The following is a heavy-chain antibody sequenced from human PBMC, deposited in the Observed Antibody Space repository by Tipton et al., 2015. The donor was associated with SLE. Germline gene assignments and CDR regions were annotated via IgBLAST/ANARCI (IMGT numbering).Heavy chain of an antibody. CDR1: GDSISRHY. V-gene: IGHV4-59*08. D-gene: IGHD1-26*01. Sequence: TLSLTCTVSGDSISRHYWTWIRQPPGRGLEWIGCVYDSGSTSYNPSLKSRVSISVDMSKNQVSLKLCSVTAADTALYYCARHFSGSYSFDYWGQGKLVTVSS. CDR2: VYDSGST. CDR3: ARHFSGSYSFDY. J-gene: IGHJ4*02.